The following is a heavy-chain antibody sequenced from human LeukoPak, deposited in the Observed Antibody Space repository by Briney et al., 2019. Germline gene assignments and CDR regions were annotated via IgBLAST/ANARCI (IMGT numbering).Heavy chain of an antibody. J-gene: IGHJ5*02. D-gene: IGHD1-7*01. CDR1: GYTFTSYY. CDR3: ARRTYNWNYGRGVWFDP. V-gene: IGHV1-46*01. Sequence: ASVKVSCKASGYTFTSYYMHWVRQPPGQGLEWMGIINPSGGSTSYAQKFQGRVTMTRDMSTSTVYMELSSLRSEDTAVYYCARRTYNWNYGRGVWFDPWGQGTLVTVSS. CDR2: INPSGGST.